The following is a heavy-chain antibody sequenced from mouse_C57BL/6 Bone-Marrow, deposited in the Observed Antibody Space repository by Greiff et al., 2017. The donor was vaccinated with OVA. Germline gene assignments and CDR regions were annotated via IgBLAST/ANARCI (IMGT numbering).Heavy chain of an antibody. V-gene: IGHV1-81*01. CDR2: IYPRSGNT. J-gene: IGHJ2*01. CDR1: GYTFTSYG. Sequence: QVQLKESGAELARPGASVKLSCKASGYTFTSYGISWVKQRTGQGLEWIGEIYPRSGNTYYNEKFKGKATLTADKSSSTAYMELRSLTSEDSAVYFCARGGYYGSRYFDYWGQGTTLTVSS. CDR3: ARGGYYGSRYFDY. D-gene: IGHD1-1*01.